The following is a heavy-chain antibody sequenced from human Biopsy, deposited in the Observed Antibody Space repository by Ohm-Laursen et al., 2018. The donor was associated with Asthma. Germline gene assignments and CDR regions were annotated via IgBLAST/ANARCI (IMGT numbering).Heavy chain of an antibody. CDR1: GFTFRSYA. CDR3: ARDVMEWYLPAFDF. J-gene: IGHJ4*02. V-gene: IGHV3-30-3*01. CDR2: GSSYYDGGLK. Sequence: SLRLSCAASGFTFRSYAMHWVRQAPGKGLEWVAVGSSYYDGGLKYYADSVNGRFTVSRDDSKNTLYLQMNSLRPDDTAVYYCARDVMEWYLPAFDFWGPGTLVTVSS. D-gene: IGHD3-3*01.